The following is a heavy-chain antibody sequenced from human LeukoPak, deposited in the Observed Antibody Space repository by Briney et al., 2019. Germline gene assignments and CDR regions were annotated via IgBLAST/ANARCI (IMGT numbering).Heavy chain of an antibody. CDR1: GFTFSNYN. CDR3: ARDPYNGYYGDDYYYYMDV. Sequence: GGSLRLSCAASGFTFSNYNMNWVRQTPGKGLEWVSSITRDSIYTFYADSVKGRFTISRDDAKNSLSLQMNSLRAEDTAVYYCARDPYNGYYGDDYYYYMDVWGKGTTVTISS. CDR2: ITRDSIYT. D-gene: IGHD4-17*01. V-gene: IGHV3-21*01. J-gene: IGHJ6*03.